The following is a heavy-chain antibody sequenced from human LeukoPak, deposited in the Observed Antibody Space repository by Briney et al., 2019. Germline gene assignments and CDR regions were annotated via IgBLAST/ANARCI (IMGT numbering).Heavy chain of an antibody. CDR3: ASHPGYCSSTSFCDWFDP. J-gene: IGHJ5*02. CDR2: IIPIFGTA. CDR1: GGTFSSYA. Sequence: ASVKVSCKASGGTFSSYAISWVRQAPGQGLEWMGGIIPIFGTANDAQKFQGRVTITTDESTSTAYMELSSLRSEDTAVYYCASHPGYCSSTSFCDWFDPWGQGTLVTVSS. V-gene: IGHV1-69*05. D-gene: IGHD2-2*01.